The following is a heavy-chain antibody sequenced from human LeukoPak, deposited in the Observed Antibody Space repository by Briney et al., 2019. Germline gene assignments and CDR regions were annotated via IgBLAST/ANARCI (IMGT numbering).Heavy chain of an antibody. Sequence: SQTLSLTCAVYGGSFSGYYWSWIRQPPGKGLEWIGEINHSGSTNYNPSLKSRVTISVDTSKNQFSLKLSSVTAAGTAVYYCARDGYRGAGYFDYWGQGTLVTVSS. V-gene: IGHV4-34*01. J-gene: IGHJ4*02. CDR3: ARDGYRGAGYFDY. CDR1: GGSFSGYY. CDR2: INHSGST. D-gene: IGHD5-18*01.